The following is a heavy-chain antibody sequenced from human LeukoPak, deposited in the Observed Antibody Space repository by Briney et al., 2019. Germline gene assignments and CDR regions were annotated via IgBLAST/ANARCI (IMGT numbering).Heavy chain of an antibody. CDR1: GGSISSSSYY. D-gene: IGHD6-19*01. CDR3: ASIRVAGPAFCFDY. Sequence: SETLSLTCTLPGGSISSSSYYWGWIRQPPGKGLEWIGSIYYSRSTYYNPSLKSRVTISVDTSKNQFSLKLSSVTAADTAVYYCASIRVAGPAFCFDYWGQGTLVTVSS. V-gene: IGHV4-39*01. J-gene: IGHJ4*02. CDR2: IYYSRST.